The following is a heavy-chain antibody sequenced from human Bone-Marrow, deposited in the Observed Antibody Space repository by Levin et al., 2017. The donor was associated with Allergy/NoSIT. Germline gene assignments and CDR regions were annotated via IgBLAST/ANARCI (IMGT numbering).Heavy chain of an antibody. V-gene: IGHV5-51*01. D-gene: IGHD3-10*01. CDR3: ARRSTYVSGKYYYYLDV. Sequence: PGESLKISCEASGYDFATYWIGWVRQRPGKGLEWMGFVFPRDSESRYSPPFQGQVTISADKSISTAYLQWSSLKASDTAMYFCARRSTYVSGKYYYYLDVWGKGTTVTVSS. CDR1: GYDFATYW. CDR2: VFPRDSES. J-gene: IGHJ6*04.